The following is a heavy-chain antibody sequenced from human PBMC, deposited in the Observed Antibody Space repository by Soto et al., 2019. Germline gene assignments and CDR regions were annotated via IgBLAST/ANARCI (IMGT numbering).Heavy chain of an antibody. CDR3: ARDPGDIVVVVADGEFDY. CDR1: GFTFSDYY. Sequence: QVQLVESGGGLVKPGGSLRLSCAASGFTFSDYYMSWIRQAPGKGLEWVSYISSSGSTIYYADSVKGRFTISRDNAKHSLYLQMHSLRAEDTAVYYWARDPGDIVVVVADGEFDYWGQGTLVTVSS. J-gene: IGHJ4*02. V-gene: IGHV3-11*01. CDR2: ISSSGSTI. D-gene: IGHD2-15*01.